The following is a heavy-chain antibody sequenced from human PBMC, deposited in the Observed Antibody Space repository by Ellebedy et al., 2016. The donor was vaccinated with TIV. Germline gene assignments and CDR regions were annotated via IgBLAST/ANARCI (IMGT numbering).Heavy chain of an antibody. J-gene: IGHJ5*02. D-gene: IGHD6-19*01. Sequence: SETLSLTCTVSGGSISSYYWSWIRQPPGKGLEWIGYIYYSGSTNYNPSLKSRVTISVDTSKNQFSLKLSSVTAADTAVYYCARARQWPSGGLWFDPWGQGTLVTVSS. CDR1: GGSISSYY. V-gene: IGHV4-59*01. CDR3: ARARQWPSGGLWFDP. CDR2: IYYSGST.